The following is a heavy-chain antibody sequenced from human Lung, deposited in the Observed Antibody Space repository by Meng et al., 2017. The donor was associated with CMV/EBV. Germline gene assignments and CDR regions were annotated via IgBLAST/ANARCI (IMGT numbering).Heavy chain of an antibody. CDR1: GDIVPSNSAA. J-gene: IGHJ4*02. Sequence: VQLHHSGPGLVKPTQTPSLPCAISGDIVPSNSAAWHWIRQSPSRGLEWLGRTYYRSKWYHEYAVSVKSRITISPDTPKNQFSLQLNSMTPEDTAVYYCARGINGGCGDWGQGTLVTVSS. D-gene: IGHD4-23*01. CDR3: ARGINGGCGD. V-gene: IGHV6-1*01. CDR2: TYYRSKWYH.